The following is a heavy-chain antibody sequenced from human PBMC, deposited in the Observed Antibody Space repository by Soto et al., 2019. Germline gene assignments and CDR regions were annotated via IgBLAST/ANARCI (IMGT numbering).Heavy chain of an antibody. D-gene: IGHD3-16*01. CDR2: IYHGGNI. V-gene: IGHV4-4*02. J-gene: IGHJ4*02. CDR3: ARDHAYSAYWAFDY. CDR1: GDSINSTDW. Sequence: QVQLQESGPGLVKPSGTLSLTCAVSGDSINSTDWWNWVRQSPGKGLEWIGEIYHGGNIYYNPSLKSRVTISMEKSKNQFSLNLFYVTAADTAVYYCARDHAYSAYWAFDYWCQGALVTVSS.